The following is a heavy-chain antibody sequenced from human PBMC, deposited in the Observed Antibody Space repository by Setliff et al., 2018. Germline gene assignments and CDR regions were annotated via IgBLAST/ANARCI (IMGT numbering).Heavy chain of an antibody. Sequence: KASETLSLTCAASGGSFTYYYWTWIRQSPGKGLEWIGEINHSGSTNYNPSLKSRVTISVDTSKNQFSLKLSSVTAADTAVYYCARGGGIVGATAVDYWGQGTLVTVSS. CDR3: ARGGGIVGATAVDY. J-gene: IGHJ4*02. V-gene: IGHV4-34*01. CDR1: GGSFTYYY. D-gene: IGHD1-26*01. CDR2: INHSGST.